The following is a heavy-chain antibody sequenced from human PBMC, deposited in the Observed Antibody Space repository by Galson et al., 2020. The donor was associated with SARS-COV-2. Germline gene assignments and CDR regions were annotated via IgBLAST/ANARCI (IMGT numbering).Heavy chain of an antibody. J-gene: IGHJ3*02. CDR1: GFTFSDSA. CDR2: IRSKPNNYAT. V-gene: IGHV3-73*01. Sequence: GESLKISCAASGFTFSDSAMYWVRQASGKGLEWVGRIRSKPNNYATAYAASVKGRFTISRDYSQNTAYLQMNSLKTEDTAVYYCTRVPPYRNSFWDAFDIWGQGTMVTVSS. D-gene: IGHD6-6*01. CDR3: TRVPPYRNSFWDAFDI.